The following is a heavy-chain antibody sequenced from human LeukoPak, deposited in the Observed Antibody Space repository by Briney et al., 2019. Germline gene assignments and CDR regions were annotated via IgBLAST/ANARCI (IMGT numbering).Heavy chain of an antibody. J-gene: IGHJ4*02. D-gene: IGHD3-10*02. V-gene: IGHV3-11*06. CDR1: AFTFWDYD. CDR2: ISSSGTYT. Sequence: GGSLRLSCAASAFTFWDYDMSWIRQAPGKGLEWVSYISSSGTYTNNADSVKGRFTISRDNAQNSLYLQMNSLRDEDTAVYYCARVFRSDDHFDYWGQGTLVTVSS. CDR3: ARVFRSDDHFDY.